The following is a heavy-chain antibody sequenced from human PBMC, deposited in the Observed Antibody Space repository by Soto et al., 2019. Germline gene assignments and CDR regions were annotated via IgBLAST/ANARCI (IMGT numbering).Heavy chain of an antibody. CDR3: VRGKRPQLWFSRVYYYGMDV. CDR1: GYTFTSYD. D-gene: IGHD5-18*01. J-gene: IGHJ6*02. Sequence: ASVKVSCKASGYTFTSYDINWVRQATGQGLEWMGWMNPNSGNTGYAQKFQGRVTMTRNTSISTAYMELSSLRSEDTAVYYCVRGKRPQLWFSRVYYYGMDVWGQGTTVTVSS. V-gene: IGHV1-8*01. CDR2: MNPNSGNT.